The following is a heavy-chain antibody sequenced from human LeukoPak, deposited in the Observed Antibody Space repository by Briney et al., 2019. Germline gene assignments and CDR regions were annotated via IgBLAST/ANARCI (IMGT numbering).Heavy chain of an antibody. V-gene: IGHV4-39*07. Sequence: SETLSLTCTVSGGSISSSSYYWGWIRQPPGKGLEWIGSIYYSGSAYYNPSLKSRVTISVDTSKNQFSLKLSSVTAADTAVYYCASVPPLYYDSSGYAVWGQGTLVTVSS. D-gene: IGHD3-22*01. CDR1: GGSISSSSYY. CDR2: IYYSGSA. CDR3: ASVPPLYYDSSGYAV. J-gene: IGHJ4*02.